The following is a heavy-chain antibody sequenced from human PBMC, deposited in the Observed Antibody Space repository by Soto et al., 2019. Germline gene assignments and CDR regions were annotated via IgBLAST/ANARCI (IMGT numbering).Heavy chain of an antibody. CDR2: TSAYNGNT. V-gene: IGHV1-18*01. CDR3: ARDSTNRAKFDY. CDR1: GYTFTNYG. Sequence: QVLVVQSGGEVKKPGASVKVSCKTSGYTFTNYGISWVRQAPGRGLEWLGWTSAYNGNTNYAQKFQGRVTMTTDTSTSTVYMELRSLRSDDTAVYYCARDSTNRAKFDYWGQGTLVTVSS. J-gene: IGHJ4*02. D-gene: IGHD2-8*01.